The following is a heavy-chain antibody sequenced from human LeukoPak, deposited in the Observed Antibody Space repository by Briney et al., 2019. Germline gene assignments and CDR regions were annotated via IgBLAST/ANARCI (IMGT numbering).Heavy chain of an antibody. J-gene: IGHJ6*04. D-gene: IGHD3-10*02. V-gene: IGHV3-48*04. Sequence: GGSLRLSCAASGFPFNNYGMSWVRQAPGKGLEWVSYISSSGSTIYYADSVKGRFTISRDNAKNSLYLQMNSLRAEDTAVYYCAELGITMIGGVWGKGTTVTISS. CDR1: GFPFNNYG. CDR2: ISSSGSTI. CDR3: AELGITMIGGV.